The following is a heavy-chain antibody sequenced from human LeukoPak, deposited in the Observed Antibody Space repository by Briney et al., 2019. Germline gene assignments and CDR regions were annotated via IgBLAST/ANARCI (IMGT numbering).Heavy chain of an antibody. CDR1: GFTFSSYA. D-gene: IGHD5-12*01. CDR2: ISSNGGST. V-gene: IGHV3-64*01. CDR3: AKEYSGYDFDY. J-gene: IGHJ4*02. Sequence: PGGSLRLSCAASGFTFSSYAMHWVRQAPGKGLEYVSAISSNGGSTYYANSVKGRFTISRDNSKNTLYLQMGSLRAEDTAVYYCAKEYSGYDFDYWGQGTLVTVSS.